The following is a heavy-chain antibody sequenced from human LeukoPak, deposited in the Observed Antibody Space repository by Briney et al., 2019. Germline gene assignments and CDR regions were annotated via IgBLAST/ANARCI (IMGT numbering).Heavy chain of an antibody. J-gene: IGHJ4*02. D-gene: IGHD5-12*01. CDR1: GFTFSDYY. Sequence: PAGSLRLSCAASGFTFSDYYMSWIRQAPGKGLEWVSYISISSSYTNYADSVKGRFTISRDNAKNSLYLQMNSLRAEDTAVYYCARATIVGYSGYVYFDYWGQGTLVTVSS. V-gene: IGHV3-11*05. CDR2: ISISSSYT. CDR3: ARATIVGYSGYVYFDY.